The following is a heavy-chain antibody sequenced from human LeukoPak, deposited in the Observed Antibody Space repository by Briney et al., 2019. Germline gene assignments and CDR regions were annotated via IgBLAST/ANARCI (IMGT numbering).Heavy chain of an antibody. CDR2: IIPIFGTA. CDR3: ARDPAPHYDILTGLDY. Sequence: ASVKVSCKASGGTFSSYAINWVRQAPGQGLEWMGRIIPIFGTANYAQKFQGRVTITADKSTSTAYMELSSLRSEDTAVYYCARDPAPHYDILTGLDYWGQGTLVTVSS. D-gene: IGHD3-9*01. J-gene: IGHJ4*02. V-gene: IGHV1-69*06. CDR1: GGTFSSYA.